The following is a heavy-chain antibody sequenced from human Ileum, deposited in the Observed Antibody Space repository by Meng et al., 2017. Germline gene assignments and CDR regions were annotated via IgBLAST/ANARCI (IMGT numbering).Heavy chain of an antibody. CDR2: ISHSGSA. D-gene: IGHD4-23*01. J-gene: IGHJ4*02. Sequence: QGLVPVSGPGLVSPYGTPALTCAVSKGSISSNTYWGWVRQPPGKGLEWIGQISHSGSAYYNPSLKSRVTMSVDKSKSQFSLMLTSVTAADTAIYYCARHGGYSQDFWGQGTLVTVSS. V-gene: IGHV4-4*02. CDR3: ARHGGYSQDF. CDR1: KGSISSNTY.